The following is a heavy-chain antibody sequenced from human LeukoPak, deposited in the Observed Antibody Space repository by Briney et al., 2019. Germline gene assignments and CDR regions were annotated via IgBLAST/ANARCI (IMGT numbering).Heavy chain of an antibody. J-gene: IGHJ6*02. V-gene: IGHV3-30*18. CDR1: GFTFSSYA. Sequence: PGGSLRLSCAASGFTFSSYAMSWVRQAPGKGLEWVAFISYDGNTKYYSGSAKGRFTISRDNSKNTLYLQMNSLRPEDTAVYYCANGDPGPADHPMNDYYYSLDVWGQGTTVIVSS. CDR3: ANGDPGPADHPMNDYYYSLDV. CDR2: ISYDGNTK. D-gene: IGHD2-2*01.